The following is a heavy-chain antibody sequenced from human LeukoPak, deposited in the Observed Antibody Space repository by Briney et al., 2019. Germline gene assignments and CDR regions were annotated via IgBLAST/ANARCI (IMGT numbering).Heavy chain of an antibody. CDR2: ISSSGSTI. CDR1: GFTFSDYY. V-gene: IGHV3-11*01. D-gene: IGHD1-1*01. J-gene: IGHJ3*02. Sequence: PGGSLRLSCAASGFTFSDYYMSWIRQAPGKGLEWVSYISSSGSTIYYADSVKGRFTISRDNAKNSLYLQMNSLRAEDTAVYYCARFADGGRNWNDVRAFDIWGQGTMVTVSS. CDR3: ARFADGGRNWNDVRAFDI.